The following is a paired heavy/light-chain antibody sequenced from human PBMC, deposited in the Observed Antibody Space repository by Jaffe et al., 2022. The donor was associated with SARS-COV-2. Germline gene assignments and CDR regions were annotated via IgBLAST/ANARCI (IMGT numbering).Light chain of an antibody. Sequence: QSVLTQPPSVSGAPGQRVTISCTGSSSNIGADYDVHWYQQLPGTAPKLLIYGDTNRPSGVPDRFSGSKSGTSASLAIGGLQAEDEADYYCQSYDSSLSAYVFGPGTKVTVL. J-gene: IGLJ1*01. CDR2: GDT. CDR1: SSNIGADYD. V-gene: IGLV1-40*01. CDR3: QSYDSSLSAYV.
Heavy chain of an antibody. CDR2: IYYTGRT. CDR3: ARSGPTIGPHSSGYFGFDY. D-gene: IGHD3-22*01. V-gene: IGHV4-39*01. Sequence: QLQLQESGPGLVKPSETLSLTCTVSGGSISSSNNYWVWIRQPPGKGLEWIGSIYYTGRTYYNPSLKSRVTIFVETSKSQFSLKLTSVTAADTAVYFCARSGPTIGPHSSGYFGFDYWGQGALVTVSS. CDR1: GGSISSSNNY. J-gene: IGHJ4*02.